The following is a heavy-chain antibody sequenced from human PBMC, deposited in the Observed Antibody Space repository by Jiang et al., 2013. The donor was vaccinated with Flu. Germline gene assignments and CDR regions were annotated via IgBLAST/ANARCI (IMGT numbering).Heavy chain of an antibody. Sequence: PGLVKPSETLSLTCIVSGGSISSYYWSWIRQPAGKGLEWIGRMYATGSTNYNPSLKSRLTMSVDTSKRQFSLKLSSVTAADTAVYYCARDKQDTAMANGAFDIWGQGTMVAVSS. CDR3: ARDKQDTAMANGAFDI. V-gene: IGHV4-4*07. CDR2: MYATGST. CDR1: GGSISSYY. D-gene: IGHD5-18*01. J-gene: IGHJ3*02.